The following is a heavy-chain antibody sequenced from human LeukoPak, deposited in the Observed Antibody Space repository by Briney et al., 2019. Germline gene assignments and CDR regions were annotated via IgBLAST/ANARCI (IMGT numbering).Heavy chain of an antibody. CDR1: GASIDFDSYH. CDR2: IDHGGLS. CDR3: ARGHDYYSEYFQH. Sequence: SETLSLTCTVSGASIDFDSYHWTWVRQSAGKRLDWIGRIDHGGLSNYNPSLQSRVTISLDTSQKQFSLELNSMTAADTAVYYCARGHDYYSEYFQHWGQGALVSVSS. J-gene: IGHJ1*01. D-gene: IGHD1-26*01. V-gene: IGHV4-61*02.